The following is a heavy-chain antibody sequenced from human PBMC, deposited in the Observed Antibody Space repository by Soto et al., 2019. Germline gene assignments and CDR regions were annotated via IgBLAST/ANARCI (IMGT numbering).Heavy chain of an antibody. Sequence: QVQLVQSGAEVKKPGASVKVSCKASGYTFTNYGIIWVRQAPGQGLEWMGWISTYNGNTNFAQKLQGRVTMTTDTTASTAYMELRSLRSDDTAVYYCARSGYCSSTSCPLKYYYYCMDVWGQGTTVTVSS. J-gene: IGHJ6*02. CDR3: ARSGYCSSTSCPLKYYYYCMDV. CDR2: ISTYNGNT. V-gene: IGHV1-18*01. CDR1: GYTFTNYG. D-gene: IGHD2-2*01.